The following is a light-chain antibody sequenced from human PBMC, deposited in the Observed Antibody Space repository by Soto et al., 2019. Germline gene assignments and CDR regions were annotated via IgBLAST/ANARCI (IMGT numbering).Light chain of an antibody. J-gene: IGKJ2*01. CDR2: GAS. V-gene: IGKV3-20*01. CDR3: QQFVSSPPMFT. Sequence: ENVLTQSPGTLSLSPGERATLSCRASQSVSSSYLAWYQQKPGQAPSLLIYGASSRATGITDRFSGSGSGTDFTLTISRLEPEDFAVYYCQQFVSSPPMFTFGQGTKLEIK. CDR1: QSVSSSY.